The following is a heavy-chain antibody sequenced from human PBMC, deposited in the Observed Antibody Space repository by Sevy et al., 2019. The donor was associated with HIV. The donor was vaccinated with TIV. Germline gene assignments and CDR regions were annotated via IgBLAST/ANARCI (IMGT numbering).Heavy chain of an antibody. CDR2: IYYSGST. Sequence: SETLSLTCTVSGGSISSSSYYWGWIRQPPGKGLEWIGSIYYSGSTYYNPSLKSRVTISVDTSKNQFSLKLSSVTAADTAVYYCANSWGLYGDYAGIFINKYYYYYYGMDVWGQGTTVTVSS. CDR3: ANSWGLYGDYAGIFINKYYYYYYGMDV. J-gene: IGHJ6*02. V-gene: IGHV4-39*01. CDR1: GGSISSSSYY. D-gene: IGHD4-17*01.